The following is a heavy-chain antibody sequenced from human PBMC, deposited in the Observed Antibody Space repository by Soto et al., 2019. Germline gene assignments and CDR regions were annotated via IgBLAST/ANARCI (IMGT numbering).Heavy chain of an antibody. V-gene: IGHV6-1*01. CDR2: TYYRSKWKT. Sequence: SQTLSLTCAISGDSVSSNSAAWNWVRQSPSRGLEWLGRTYYRSKWKTDYAVSVRGRITINPDTSKNQFSLRLSSVTAADTAVYYCARGGRCSGGSCYLKLGYYYGMDVWGQGTTVTVSS. J-gene: IGHJ6*02. CDR1: GDSVSSNSAA. CDR3: ARGGRCSGGSCYLKLGYYYGMDV. D-gene: IGHD2-15*01.